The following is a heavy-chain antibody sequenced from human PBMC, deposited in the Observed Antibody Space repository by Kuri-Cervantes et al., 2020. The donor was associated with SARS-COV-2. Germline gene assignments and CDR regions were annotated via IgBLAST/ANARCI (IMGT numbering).Heavy chain of an antibody. CDR2: IYYSGST. Sequence: SEPLSLTCTVSGGSISSHYWSWIRQPPGKGLEWIGYIYYSGSTNYNPSLKSRVTISVDTSRNQFSLKLRSVTAADTAVYYCARDQDYGDYVEVGWFDPWGQGTLVTVSS. J-gene: IGHJ5*02. D-gene: IGHD4-17*01. V-gene: IGHV4-59*11. CDR1: GGSISSHY. CDR3: ARDQDYGDYVEVGWFDP.